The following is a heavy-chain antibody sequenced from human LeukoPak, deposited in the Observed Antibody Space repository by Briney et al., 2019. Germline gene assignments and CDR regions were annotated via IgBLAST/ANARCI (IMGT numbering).Heavy chain of an antibody. D-gene: IGHD3-3*01. Sequence: PGGSLRLSCAASGFTFNSYWMGWVRQAPGKGLEWVANIKRDGSEKYYGDSVKGRFTISRDNAKNSLYLQMNSLRAEDTAVYYCARDKEAAVDFWSGYYPLRGQGTLVTVSS. J-gene: IGHJ4*02. V-gene: IGHV3-7*01. CDR2: IKRDGSEK. CDR3: ARDKEAAVDFWSGYYPL. CDR1: GFTFNSYW.